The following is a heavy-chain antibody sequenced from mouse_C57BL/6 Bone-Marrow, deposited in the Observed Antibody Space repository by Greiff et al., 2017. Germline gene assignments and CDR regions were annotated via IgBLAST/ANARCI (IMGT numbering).Heavy chain of an antibody. D-gene: IGHD2-1*01. CDR2: ISSGSSTI. CDR3: ARIDWGNDFDY. CDR1: GFTFSDYG. J-gene: IGHJ2*01. Sequence: VQLKESGGGLVKPGGSLKLSCAASGFTFSDYGMHWVRQAPEKGLEWVAYISSGSSTIYYADTVKGRFTISRDNAENTLFLQMTSLRSEDTAMYYCARIDWGNDFDYWGQGTTLTVSS. V-gene: IGHV5-17*01.